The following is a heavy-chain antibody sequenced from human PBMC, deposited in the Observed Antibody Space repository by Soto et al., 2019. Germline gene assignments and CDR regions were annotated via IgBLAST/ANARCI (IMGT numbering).Heavy chain of an antibody. V-gene: IGHV1-69*04. CDR2: IIPILGIP. CDR1: GVSFSDST. D-gene: IGHD6-19*01. CDR3: GTDSVSDWRPGVGY. Sequence: QVLLVQSGAEVKKPGSSVKVSCKASGVSFSDSTISWVRQAPGQGLEWMGKIIPILGIPNFAQKFQGRVTITADKSTSTAYMELGSLRSEDTAVYYCGTDSVSDWRPGVGYWGQGTLVTVSS. J-gene: IGHJ4*02.